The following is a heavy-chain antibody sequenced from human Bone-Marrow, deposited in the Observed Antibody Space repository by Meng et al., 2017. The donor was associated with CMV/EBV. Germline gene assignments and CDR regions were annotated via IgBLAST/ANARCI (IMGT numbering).Heavy chain of an antibody. CDR3: ARGNDYGEPYYYYGMDV. Sequence: ASVKVSCKASGYTFTSYDINWVRQATGQGLEWMGWMNPNSGNTNYAQKLQGRVTMTTDTSTSTAYMELRSLRSDDTAVYYCARGNDYGEPYYYYGMDVWGQGTTVTVSS. CDR2: MNPNSGNT. V-gene: IGHV1-8*01. CDR1: GYTFTSYD. D-gene: IGHD4-17*01. J-gene: IGHJ6*02.